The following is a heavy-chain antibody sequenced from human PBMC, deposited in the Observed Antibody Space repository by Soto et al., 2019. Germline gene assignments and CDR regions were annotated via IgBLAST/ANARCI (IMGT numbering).Heavy chain of an antibody. CDR3: ARGSTGYSSSWYRY. Sequence: QVQLQESGPGLVKPSETLSVTCTVSGGSISSYYWSWIRQPPGKGLEWIGYIYYSGSTNYNPSLKSRVTISVDTSKNQFSLKLSSVTAADTAVYYCARGSTGYSSSWYRYWGQGTLVTVSS. J-gene: IGHJ4*02. CDR1: GGSISSYY. V-gene: IGHV4-59*08. D-gene: IGHD6-13*01. CDR2: IYYSGST.